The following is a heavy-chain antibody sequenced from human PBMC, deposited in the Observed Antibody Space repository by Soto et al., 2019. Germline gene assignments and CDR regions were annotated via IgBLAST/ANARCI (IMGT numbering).Heavy chain of an antibody. CDR2: ISSSSSYI. Sequence: GGSLRLSCAASGFTFSSYSMNWVRQAPGKGLEWVSSISSSSSYIYYADSVKGRFTISRDNAKNSLYLQMNSLRAEDTAVYYCAGGKGYCSGGSCYPMDYWGQGTLVTVSS. CDR3: AGGKGYCSGGSCYPMDY. J-gene: IGHJ4*02. CDR1: GFTFSSYS. D-gene: IGHD2-15*01. V-gene: IGHV3-21*01.